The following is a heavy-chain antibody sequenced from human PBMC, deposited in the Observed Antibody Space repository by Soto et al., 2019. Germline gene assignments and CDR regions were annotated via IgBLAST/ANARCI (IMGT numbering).Heavy chain of an antibody. CDR2: ISSSSSTI. V-gene: IGHV3-48*02. CDR1: GFTFRSYN. CDR3: ARGGTIAVTTIGDY. Sequence: GSLRLSCAASGFTFRSYNMNWVRQAPGKGLDWLSYISSSSSTIYYADSVKGRFTISRDNAKNSLYLQVNSLRDDDTAMYYCARGGTIAVTTIGDYWGQGTLVTVSS. D-gene: IGHD5-12*01. J-gene: IGHJ4*01.